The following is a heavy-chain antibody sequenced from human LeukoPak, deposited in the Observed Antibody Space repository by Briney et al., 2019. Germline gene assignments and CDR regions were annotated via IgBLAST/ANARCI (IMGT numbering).Heavy chain of an antibody. Sequence: SETLSLTCTVSGGSISNYYWSWIRQPPGKGLEWIGYIYYSGSTNYNPSLKSRVTISVDTSKNQFSLKLSSVTAADTAVYYCARARSIAAPDYFDYWGQGTLVTVSS. V-gene: IGHV4-59*01. J-gene: IGHJ4*02. D-gene: IGHD6-6*01. CDR1: GGSISNYY. CDR3: ARARSIAAPDYFDY. CDR2: IYYSGST.